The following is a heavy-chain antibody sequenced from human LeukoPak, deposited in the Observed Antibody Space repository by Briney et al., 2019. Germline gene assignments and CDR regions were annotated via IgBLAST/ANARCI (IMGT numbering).Heavy chain of an antibody. J-gene: IGHJ4*02. CDR1: GGSISSGDYY. CDR3: ARGVVPAAIAFDY. V-gene: IGHV4-30-4*08. Sequence: SETLSLTCTVSGGSISSGDYYWSWIRQPPGKGLEWIGYIYYSGSTYYNPSLKSRVTISVDTSKNQFSLKLSSVTAADTAVYYCARGVVPAAIAFDYWDQGTLVTVSS. CDR2: IYYSGST. D-gene: IGHD2-2*01.